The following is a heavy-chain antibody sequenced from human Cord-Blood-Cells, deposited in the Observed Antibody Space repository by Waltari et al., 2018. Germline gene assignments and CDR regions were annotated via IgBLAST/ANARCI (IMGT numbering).Heavy chain of an antibody. V-gene: IGHV3-30-3*01. CDR2: ISYDGSNK. CDR3: ARDPGSGSYYRWGNWFDP. J-gene: IGHJ5*02. Sequence: QVQLVESGGGVVQPGRSLRLSCAASGFTFSSYAMHWVRQAPGKGLEWVAVISYDGSNKDYADSVKGRFTISRDNSKNTLYLQMNSLRAEDTAVYYCARDPGSGSYYRWGNWFDPWGQGTLVTVSS. D-gene: IGHD1-26*01. CDR1: GFTFSSYA.